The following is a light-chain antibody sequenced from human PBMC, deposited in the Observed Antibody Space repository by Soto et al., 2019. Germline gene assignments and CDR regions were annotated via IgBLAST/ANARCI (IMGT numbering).Light chain of an antibody. V-gene: IGLV2-14*03. CDR3: SSYTTSSNYF. J-gene: IGLJ1*01. Sequence: QSALTQPASVSGSPGQSITISCTGTSSDVGGYNYDSWYQQHPGKAPKLMIYDVSNRPSGVSNSFSGSKSGNTASLTISGLQAEDEADDYCSSYTTSSNYFFGTGTKRTVL. CDR2: DVS. CDR1: SSDVGGYNY.